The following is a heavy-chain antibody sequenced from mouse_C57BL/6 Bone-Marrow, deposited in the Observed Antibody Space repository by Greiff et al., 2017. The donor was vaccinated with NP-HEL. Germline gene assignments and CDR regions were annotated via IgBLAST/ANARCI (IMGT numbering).Heavy chain of an antibody. D-gene: IGHD1-1*01. CDR2: IDPENGDT. V-gene: IGHV14-4*01. CDR3: TLITTVVATDWYVDV. CDR1: GFNIKDDY. Sequence: VQLQQSGAELVRPGASVKLSCTASGFNIKDDYMHWVKQRPEQGLEWIGWIDPENGDTEYASKFQGKATITADTSSNTAYLQLSSLTSEDTAVYYCTLITTVVATDWYVDVWGTGTTVTVSS. J-gene: IGHJ1*03.